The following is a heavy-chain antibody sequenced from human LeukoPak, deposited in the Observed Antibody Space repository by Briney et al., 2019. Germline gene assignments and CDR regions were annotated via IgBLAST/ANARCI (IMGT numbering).Heavy chain of an antibody. V-gene: IGHV3-30*02. D-gene: IGHD1-26*01. J-gene: IGHJ4*02. Sequence: AGGSLRLSCAASGFTFSSYGMHWVRQAPGKGLEWVAFIRYDGSNKYYADSVKGRFTISRDNSKNTLYLQMNSLRAEDTAVYYCAKFPILGATIVGATVDYWGQGTLVTVSS. CDR3: AKFPILGATIVGATVDY. CDR1: GFTFSSYG. CDR2: IRYDGSNK.